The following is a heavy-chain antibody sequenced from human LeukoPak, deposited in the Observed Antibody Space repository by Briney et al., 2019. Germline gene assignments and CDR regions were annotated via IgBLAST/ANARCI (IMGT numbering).Heavy chain of an antibody. Sequence: ASVKVSCKASGGTFSSYAISWVRQAPGQGLEWMGGIIPIFGTANYAQKFQGRATITADESTSTAYMELSSLRSEDTTVYYCARESGRSGTYYYYYMDVWGKGTTVTISS. CDR3: ARESGRSGTYYYYYMDV. D-gene: IGHD3-10*01. CDR2: IIPIFGTA. V-gene: IGHV1-69*13. J-gene: IGHJ6*03. CDR1: GGTFSSYA.